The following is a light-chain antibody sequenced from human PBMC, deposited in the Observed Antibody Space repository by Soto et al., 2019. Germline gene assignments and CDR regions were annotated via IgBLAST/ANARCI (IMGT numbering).Light chain of an antibody. CDR1: QSITRY. Sequence: DIQMTQSPSSLYASVGDGVTITCRASQSITRYLNWYQQKPGKAPKLLIYATSSLQGGVPSRFSGSGSGTDVSRTISRLQPEDFATYYCQQSYSTPYTFAQGTKL. J-gene: IGKJ2*01. V-gene: IGKV1-39*01. CDR3: QQSYSTPYT. CDR2: ATS.